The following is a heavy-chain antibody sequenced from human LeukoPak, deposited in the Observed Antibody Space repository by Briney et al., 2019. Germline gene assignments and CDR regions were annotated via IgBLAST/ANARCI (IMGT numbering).Heavy chain of an antibody. CDR1: GFTFSIYC. J-gene: IGHJ5*01. CDR2: IKADGSQT. V-gene: IGHV3-7*04. CDR3: TRDEPVVGPPNYRFDS. Sequence: GGSLRLSCEASGFTFSIYCMSWVRHAPGKGLEWVGHIKADGSQTNYLDSVRGRFTISRDNAKNSLYLEMNTVRAEDTAVYYCTRDEPVVGPPNYRFDSWGQGTLVAVSS. D-gene: IGHD1-7*01.